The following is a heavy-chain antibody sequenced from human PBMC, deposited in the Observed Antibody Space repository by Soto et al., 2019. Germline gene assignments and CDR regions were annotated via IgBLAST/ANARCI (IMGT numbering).Heavy chain of an antibody. CDR1: GXTFTSYG. V-gene: IGHV1-18*01. Sequence: ASVKVSCKASGXTFTSYGISWVRQAPGQGLEWMGWISTYNGNTNYAQKLQGRVTMTTDTSTSTAYMELRSLRSDDTAVYYCAREGSNYYDSSGYYSPDYWGQGTLVTVSS. D-gene: IGHD3-22*01. J-gene: IGHJ4*02. CDR2: ISTYNGNT. CDR3: AREGSNYYDSSGYYSPDY.